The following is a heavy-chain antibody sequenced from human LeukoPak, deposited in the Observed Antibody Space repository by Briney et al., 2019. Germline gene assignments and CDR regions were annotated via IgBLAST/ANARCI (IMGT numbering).Heavy chain of an antibody. Sequence: KTGGSLSLSCAASGFTFSSYAMNWVRQAPGKGLEWVSSISSSSSYIYYADSVKGRFTISRDNAKNSLYLQMNSLRAEDTAVYYCAREAYYYYYMDVWGKGTTVTVSS. CDR2: ISSSSSYI. V-gene: IGHV3-21*01. CDR1: GFTFSSYA. CDR3: AREAYYYYYMDV. J-gene: IGHJ6*03.